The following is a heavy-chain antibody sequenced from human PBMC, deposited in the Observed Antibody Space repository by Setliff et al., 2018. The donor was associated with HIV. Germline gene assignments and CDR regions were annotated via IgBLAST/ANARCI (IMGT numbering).Heavy chain of an antibody. CDR1: GGSFSGSFSPYY. D-gene: IGHD4-17*01. V-gene: IGHV4-34*01. Sequence: SETLSLTCAVYGGSFSGSFSPYYWNWIRQPPGKGLEWIGEINHSGSTNYNPSLKSRVTISVDTSKNQFSLKLNSVTAADTAVYYCTRRDVTTGMDSWGPGILVTVSS. CDR2: INHSGST. J-gene: IGHJ4*02. CDR3: TRRDVTTGMDS.